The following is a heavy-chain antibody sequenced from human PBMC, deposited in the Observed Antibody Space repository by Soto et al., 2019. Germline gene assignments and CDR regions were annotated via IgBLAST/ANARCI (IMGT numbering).Heavy chain of an antibody. J-gene: IGHJ4*02. Sequence: PGGSLRLSCAASGFTVSSDYMSWVRQAPGKGLDWVSIIYTGGSTYYADSVKGRFTISRDNSKNTLYLQMNSLRAEDTAVYYCARDKSAADMAFGYWGQGTLVTVS. CDR1: GFTVSSDY. CDR2: IYTGGST. D-gene: IGHD3-3*01. CDR3: ARDKSAADMAFGY. V-gene: IGHV3-53*01.